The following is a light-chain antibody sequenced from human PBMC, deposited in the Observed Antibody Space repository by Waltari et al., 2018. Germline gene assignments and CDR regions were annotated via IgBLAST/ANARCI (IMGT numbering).Light chain of an antibody. Sequence: DIQMTQSLSTLSASVRDRVTITCRASQSFSNALAWYQQKPGKAPKLLIYRASTLEIGVPSRFSGSGSGKDFILTISSLQPDDFATYYCQQYATYPRTFAQGTKVEVK. CDR2: RAS. CDR1: QSFSNA. V-gene: IGKV1-5*03. CDR3: QQYATYPRT. J-gene: IGKJ1*01.